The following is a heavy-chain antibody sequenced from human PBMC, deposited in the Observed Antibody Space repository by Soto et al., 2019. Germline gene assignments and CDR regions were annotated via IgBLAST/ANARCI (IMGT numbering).Heavy chain of an antibody. V-gene: IGHV3-23*01. CDR3: AKQPASYNWNYGTKRGQRGWFDP. Sequence: GGSLRLSCAASGFTFSSYAMSWVRQAPGKGLEWVSAISGSGGSTYYADSVKGRFTISRDNSKNTLYLQMNSLRAEDTAVYYCAKQPASYNWNYGTKRGQRGWFDPWGQGTLVTVSS. J-gene: IGHJ5*02. CDR2: ISGSGGST. D-gene: IGHD1-7*01. CDR1: GFTFSSYA.